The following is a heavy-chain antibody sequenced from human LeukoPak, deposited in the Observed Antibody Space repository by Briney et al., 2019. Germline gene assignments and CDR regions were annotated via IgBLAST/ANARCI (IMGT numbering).Heavy chain of an antibody. CDR1: GFTFNDYG. J-gene: IGHJ5*02. CDR2: INWNGGST. D-gene: IGHD3-3*01. CDR3: AKEHDLWHEEGNWFDP. V-gene: IGHV3-20*04. Sequence: GGSLRLSCAASGFTFNDYGMSWVRQAPGRGLEWVSGINWNGGSTAYADSVRGRFTISRDNAKNSLYLQMNSLRAEDTAVYYCAKEHDLWHEEGNWFDPWGQGTLVTVSS.